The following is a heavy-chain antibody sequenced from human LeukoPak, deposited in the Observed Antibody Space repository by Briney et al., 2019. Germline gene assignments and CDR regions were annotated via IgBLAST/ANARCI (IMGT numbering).Heavy chain of an antibody. CDR2: IYSRGGT. CDR3: ARLGYSSSWPDY. Sequence: GGSLRLSCAASGFTVSSNFMSWVRQAPGKGLECVSVIYSRGGTYYADSVQGRFTISRDASKNTLFLQMNSLRADDTAVYYCARLGYSSSWPDYWGQGTLVTVSS. D-gene: IGHD6-13*01. CDR1: GFTVSSNF. J-gene: IGHJ4*02. V-gene: IGHV3-53*01.